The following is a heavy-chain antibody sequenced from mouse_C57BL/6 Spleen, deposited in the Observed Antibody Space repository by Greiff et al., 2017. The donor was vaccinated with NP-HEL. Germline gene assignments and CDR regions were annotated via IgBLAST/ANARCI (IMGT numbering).Heavy chain of an antibody. CDR3: AREGDGYYPYFDY. V-gene: IGHV3-6*01. CDR1: GYSITSGYY. D-gene: IGHD2-3*01. J-gene: IGHJ2*01. CDR2: ISYDGSN. Sequence: EVKLQESGPGLVKPSQSLSLTCSVTGYSITSGYYWNWIRQFPGNKLEWMGYISYDGSNNYNPSLKNRISITRDTSKNQFFLKLNSVTTEDTATYYCAREGDGYYPYFDYWGQGTTITVSS.